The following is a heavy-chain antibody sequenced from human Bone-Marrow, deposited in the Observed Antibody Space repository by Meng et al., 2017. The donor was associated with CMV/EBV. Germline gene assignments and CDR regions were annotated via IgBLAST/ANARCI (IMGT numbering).Heavy chain of an antibody. CDR1: GYTFIGYY. CDR2: INPNSGGT. V-gene: IGHV1-2*02. Sequence: ASVKVSFKTSGYTFIGYYMHWVRQAPGQGLEWMGWINPNSGGTNYAQKFQGRVTMTRDTSISTAYMELSRLRSDDTAVYYCARVPGGYEENDWFDPWGQGTLVTVSS. CDR3: ARVPGGYEENDWFDP. J-gene: IGHJ5*02. D-gene: IGHD5-12*01.